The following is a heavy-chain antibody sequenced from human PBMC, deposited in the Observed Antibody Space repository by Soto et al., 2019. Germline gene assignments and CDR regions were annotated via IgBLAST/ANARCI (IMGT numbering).Heavy chain of an antibody. D-gene: IGHD6-13*01. CDR2: IGSDGDP. CDR3: ARWNWQQLAFDY. J-gene: IGHJ4*02. CDR1: GFTSSSSE. V-gene: IGHV3-13*05. Sequence: GGSLRISCAASGFTSSSSEMHWVRQATGKGLEWVSGIGSDGDPYYAGSVKGRFTISRENAKNSLYLQMNSLRAGDTPVSYCARWNWQQLAFDYWGQGTLVTVSS.